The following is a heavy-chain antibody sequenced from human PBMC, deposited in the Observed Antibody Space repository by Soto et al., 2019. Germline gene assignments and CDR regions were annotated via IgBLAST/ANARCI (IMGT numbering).Heavy chain of an antibody. D-gene: IGHD2-15*01. CDR2: IYFTGYT. CDR3: ATVAMTSPKVFDY. J-gene: IGHJ4*02. Sequence: VKLREPGPGRVNPSETLSFPAPVFVGSLIFPYWAGFRQSQGKELEWIGYIYFTGYTNYNPSLKNRVTISVDTSKSQFSLSLNSVTAADTAVYYCATVAMTSPKVFDYWGQGTLVSVSS. CDR1: VGSLIFPY. V-gene: IGHV4-59*11.